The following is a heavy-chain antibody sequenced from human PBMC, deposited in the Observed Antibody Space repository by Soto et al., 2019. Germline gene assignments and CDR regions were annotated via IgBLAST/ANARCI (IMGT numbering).Heavy chain of an antibody. V-gene: IGHV3-7*01. J-gene: IGHJ4*02. Sequence: EVQLVESGGGLVQPGGSLRLSCAASGFNFNDYWMSWVRQARGKGLEWVANMKEDGSKKYFVDSVKGRFTISRDNAKNSLYLQMHSLRVEDTAVYYSAREPEDRSGWGNWGQGTLVTVSS. D-gene: IGHD6-19*01. CDR3: AREPEDRSGWGN. CDR1: GFNFNDYW. CDR2: MKEDGSKK.